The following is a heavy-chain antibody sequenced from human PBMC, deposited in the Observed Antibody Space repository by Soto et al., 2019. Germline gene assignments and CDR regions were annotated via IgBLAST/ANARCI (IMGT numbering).Heavy chain of an antibody. CDR1: GYTLTELS. Sequence: DSVNLSWKVSGYTLTELSMHWVRHAPGNRHEWMGSFDPEDGETVYAQKLQGRVTMTEDTSTDPAYMELSSLRSEDTAVYYCAREDRDRETGLVPAAIDGMDVWGQGTTVTVSS. V-gene: IGHV1-24*01. J-gene: IGHJ6*02. D-gene: IGHD2-2*01. CDR3: AREDRDRETGLVPAAIDGMDV. CDR2: FDPEDGET.